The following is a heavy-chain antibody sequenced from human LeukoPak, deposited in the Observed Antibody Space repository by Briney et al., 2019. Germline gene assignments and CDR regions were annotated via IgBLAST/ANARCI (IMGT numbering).Heavy chain of an antibody. J-gene: IGHJ3*02. CDR3: ARRLYCSGSNCYTGPDAFDI. CDR1: GFTFSSYA. D-gene: IGHD2-2*02. Sequence: GGSLRLSCAASGFTFSSYAMSWVRQAPGKGLEWVSAISGSGGSTYYADSVKGRFTISRDNSKNTLYLQMSSLRAEDTAVYYCARRLYCSGSNCYTGPDAFDIWGQGTVVTVSS. V-gene: IGHV3-23*01. CDR2: ISGSGGST.